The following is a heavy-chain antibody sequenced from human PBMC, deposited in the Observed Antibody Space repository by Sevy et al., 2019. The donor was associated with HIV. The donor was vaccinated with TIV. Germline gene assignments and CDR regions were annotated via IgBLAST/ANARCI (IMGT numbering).Heavy chain of an antibody. CDR2: ISSDLSRK. CDR3: ARAARGDAALPDY. Sequence: GGSLRLSCSASGFNFSTCAMHWFRQAPGKGLEWVAVISSDLSRKYYAASVRGRFAISRDNSKNTLSLQMNSLRVEDTGVYYCARAARGDAALPDYWGQGTLVTVSS. J-gene: IGHJ4*02. V-gene: IGHV3-30*09. CDR1: GFNFSTCA. D-gene: IGHD2-15*01.